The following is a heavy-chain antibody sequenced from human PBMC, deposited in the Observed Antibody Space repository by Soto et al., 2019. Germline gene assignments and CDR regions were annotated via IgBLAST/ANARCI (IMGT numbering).Heavy chain of an antibody. CDR2: IKKDGSEK. J-gene: IGHJ4*02. CDR1: GVSFSNAW. Sequence: GGSLRLSCAASGVSFSNAWMSWVRQAPGKGAEWVAKIKKDGSEKYYVDSVKGRFSISRDNAKNSVYLQMNSLRAEDTAVYYCATNAYWGQGSLVTVSS. CDR3: ATNAY. V-gene: IGHV3-7*01.